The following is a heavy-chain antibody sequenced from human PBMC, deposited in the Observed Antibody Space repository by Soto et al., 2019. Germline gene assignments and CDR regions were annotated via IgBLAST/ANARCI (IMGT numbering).Heavy chain of an antibody. V-gene: IGHV3-30-3*01. CDR3: ERDRWAMVRGAPMDV. J-gene: IGHJ6*02. Sequence: QVQLVESGGGVVQPGRSLRLSCAASGFTFSSYAMHWVRQAPGKGLEWVAVISYDGSNNYYADSVKGRFTISRDNSKNTLYLQMNRLRAEDTAVYYCERDRWAMVRGAPMDVWGQGTTVTVSS. CDR1: GFTFSSYA. D-gene: IGHD3-10*01. CDR2: ISYDGSNN.